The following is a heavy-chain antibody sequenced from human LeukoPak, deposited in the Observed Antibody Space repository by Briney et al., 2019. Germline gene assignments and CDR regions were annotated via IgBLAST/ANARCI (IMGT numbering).Heavy chain of an antibody. D-gene: IGHD6-13*01. CDR2: ISWNSGSI. CDR1: GFTFDDYA. CDR3: AKGPTPGIAAAGMGGYFDY. Sequence: GGSLRLSCAASGFTFDDYAMHWVRQAPGKGLEWVSGISWNSGSIGYADSVKGRFTISRDNAKNSLYLQMNSLRAEDTALYYCAKGPTPGIAAAGMGGYFDYWGQGTLVTVSS. V-gene: IGHV3-9*01. J-gene: IGHJ4*02.